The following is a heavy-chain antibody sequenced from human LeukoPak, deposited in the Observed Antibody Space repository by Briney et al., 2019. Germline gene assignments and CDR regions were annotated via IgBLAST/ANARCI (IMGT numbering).Heavy chain of an antibody. Sequence: ASVKVSCKASGYTFTRYGISWVRQAPGQGLEWLGWISAYDGNTNYEQKFQGRVTMTTDTSTSTAYMELRSLRSDDTAVYYCARDKVIASAGNPNWFDPWGQGTLVTVSS. CDR2: ISAYDGNT. CDR3: ARDKVIASAGNPNWFDP. CDR1: GYTFTRYG. D-gene: IGHD6-13*01. V-gene: IGHV1-18*01. J-gene: IGHJ5*02.